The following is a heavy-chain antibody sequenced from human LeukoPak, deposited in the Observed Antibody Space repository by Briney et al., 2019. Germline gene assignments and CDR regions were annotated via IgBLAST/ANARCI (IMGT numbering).Heavy chain of an antibody. D-gene: IGHD3-3*02. CDR1: GGSTSSGGYY. J-gene: IGHJ6*02. CDR2: IYYSGST. V-gene: IGHV4-31*03. Sequence: PSQTLSLTCTVSGGSTSSGGYYCTWIRQHPGKGLEWIGDIYYSGSTYYNPSLKSRVTISIDTSKNQFSLELRSVTAADTAVYYCARGGIFVVVPPGDYGMDVWGQGTTVTVSS. CDR3: ARGGIFVVVPPGDYGMDV.